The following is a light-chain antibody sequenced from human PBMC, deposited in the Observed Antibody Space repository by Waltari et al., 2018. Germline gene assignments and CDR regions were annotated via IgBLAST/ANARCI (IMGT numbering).Light chain of an antibody. V-gene: IGLV2-8*01. CDR1: SSYIGGYNC. CDR2: AVN. Sequence: QSALTQPPSASGSPGQSVTIPCTGTSSYIGGYNCLSWYQQHTGKAPRLLIYAVNKRPSWVPDRFSGSKSGNTAYLTVSGLQAEDEADYYCNSYAGTNTMVFGGGTKLTVL. CDR3: NSYAGTNTMV. J-gene: IGLJ2*01.